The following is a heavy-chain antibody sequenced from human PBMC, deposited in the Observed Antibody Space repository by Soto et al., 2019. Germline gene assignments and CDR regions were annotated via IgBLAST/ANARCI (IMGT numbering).Heavy chain of an antibody. CDR2: ISWSGGGT. CDR3: ARESDX. J-gene: IGHJ5*02. V-gene: IGHV3-23*01. Sequence: PVGSLRLSCAASGFTFSSYAMSWVRQAPGKGLEWVSTISWSGGGTYYADSMKRRFTISRDNSKNTLYLQMYSLRVEDTAVYYFARESDXWGQGTLVTVSX. CDR1: GFTFSSYA.